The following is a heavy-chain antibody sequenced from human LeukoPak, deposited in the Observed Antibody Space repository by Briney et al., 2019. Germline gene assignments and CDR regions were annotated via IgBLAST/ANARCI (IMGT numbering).Heavy chain of an antibody. Sequence: ASVKVSCKASGYTFSVYWIHWVRLAPGQGPEWMGWINPNSGGTTFAQKFQGRVTMTRDTSISTAYMELSRLRSDDTAVYYCARGHLGIMITFGGVIVGDYWGQGTLVTVSS. D-gene: IGHD3-16*02. CDR2: INPNSGGT. CDR1: GYTFSVYW. J-gene: IGHJ4*02. CDR3: ARGHLGIMITFGGVIVGDY. V-gene: IGHV1-2*02.